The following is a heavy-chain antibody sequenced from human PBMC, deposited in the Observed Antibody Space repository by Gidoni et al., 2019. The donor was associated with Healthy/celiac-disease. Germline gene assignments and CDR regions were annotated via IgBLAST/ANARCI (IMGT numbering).Heavy chain of an antibody. V-gene: IGHV4-30-4*01. CDR2: IYYSGST. J-gene: IGHJ6*02. Sequence: QVQLQESGPGLVKPSQTLSLTCTVSGGSISSGDYYWSWIRQPPGKGLEWIGYIYYSGSTYYNPSLKSRVTISVDTSKNQFSLKLSSVTAADTAVYYCARVPLWSGPLGYYYYGMDVWGQGTTVTVSS. D-gene: IGHD3-3*01. CDR3: ARVPLWSGPLGYYYYGMDV. CDR1: GGSISSGDYY.